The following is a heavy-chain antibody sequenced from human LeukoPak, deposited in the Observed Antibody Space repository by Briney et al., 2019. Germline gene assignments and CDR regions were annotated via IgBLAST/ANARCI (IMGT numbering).Heavy chain of an antibody. J-gene: IGHJ4*02. CDR3: ATDVNTAPPGTFGH. CDR1: GGSISSSSYY. CDR2: IYYSGST. Sequence: SETLSLTCTVSGGSISSSSYYWGWIRQPPGRGLEWIVSIYYSGSTYYSPSLKSRVTISVDTSRNQFSLKVNSVTAADTAVYYCATDVNTAPPGTFGHWGQGTLVTVSS. D-gene: IGHD5-18*01. V-gene: IGHV4-39*01.